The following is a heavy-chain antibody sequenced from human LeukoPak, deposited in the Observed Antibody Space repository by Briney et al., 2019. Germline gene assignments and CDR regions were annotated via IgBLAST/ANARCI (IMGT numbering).Heavy chain of an antibody. D-gene: IGHD3-22*01. CDR1: GGSISPNY. Sequence: SETLSLTCTVSGGSISPNYRTWIRQSPGKGLEWIGFIYYTGTTNYNPSLKSRVTISIDTYKSRFSLKLSSLTAADTAVYYCARLLDYDSSGYHDTFDIWGQGTMVTVSS. J-gene: IGHJ3*02. CDR3: ARLLDYDSSGYHDTFDI. V-gene: IGHV4-59*01. CDR2: IYYTGTT.